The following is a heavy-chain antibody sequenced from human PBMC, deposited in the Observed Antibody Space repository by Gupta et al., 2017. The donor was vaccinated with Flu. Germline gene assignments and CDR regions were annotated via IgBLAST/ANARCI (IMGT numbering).Heavy chain of an antibody. CDR1: GFTVSSNY. CDR3: ARAITMGRGVITWFDP. Sequence: EVQLVESGGGLVQPGGSLRLSCAASGFTVSSNYMSWVRQAPGKGLEWGSGSYSGGRKYYADTGKGRITISRNNSKNTRYLKMNRLGAEETAGYYCARAITMGRGVITWFDPWGQGTLVTVSS. V-gene: IGHV3-53*04. J-gene: IGHJ5*02. D-gene: IGHD3-10*01. CDR2: SYSGGRK.